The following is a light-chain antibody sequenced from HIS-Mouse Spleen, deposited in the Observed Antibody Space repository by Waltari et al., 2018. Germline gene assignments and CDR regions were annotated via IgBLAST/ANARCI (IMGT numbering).Light chain of an antibody. CDR1: ALPKNY. V-gene: IGLV3-10*01. J-gene: IGLJ2*01. CDR3: YSTDSSGNHRV. CDR2: EDS. Sequence: SYELTQPPSVSVSPGQTARSTCPGDALPKNYHYWYQQKSGQAPVLVIYEDSKRPSGIPERFSGSSSGTMATLTISGAQVEDEADYYCYSTDSSGNHRVFGGGTKLTVL.